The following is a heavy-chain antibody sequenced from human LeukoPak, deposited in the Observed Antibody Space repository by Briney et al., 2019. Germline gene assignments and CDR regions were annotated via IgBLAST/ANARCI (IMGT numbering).Heavy chain of an antibody. J-gene: IGHJ4*02. CDR1: GFPFSSYE. V-gene: IGHV3-48*03. D-gene: IGHD3-22*01. CDR3: ARDNYDSSTPYYFDY. Sequence: PGGSLRLSCAASGFPFSSYEMNWVRQAPGKGLEWVSYISSSCSTIYYADSEKGRFTISRDNAKNSLYMQMNSVRAEDTAVYYCARDNYDSSTPYYFDYWGQGTLVTVSS. CDR2: ISSSCSTI.